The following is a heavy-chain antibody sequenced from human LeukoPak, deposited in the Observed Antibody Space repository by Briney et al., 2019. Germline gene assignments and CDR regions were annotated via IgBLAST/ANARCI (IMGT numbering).Heavy chain of an antibody. CDR2: IASGGTT. V-gene: IGHV3-23*01. J-gene: IGHJ3*01. D-gene: IGHD6-25*01. CDR1: GFTLSSYG. Sequence: GGSLRLSCAASGFTLSSYGMSWVRQAPGKGLEWVSTIASGGTTFYADSAKGRFTVSRDNSKNTLILQVNSLRAEDTAVYFCAKVSAPRSAFDVWGQGTMVTVSS. CDR3: AKVSAPRSAFDV.